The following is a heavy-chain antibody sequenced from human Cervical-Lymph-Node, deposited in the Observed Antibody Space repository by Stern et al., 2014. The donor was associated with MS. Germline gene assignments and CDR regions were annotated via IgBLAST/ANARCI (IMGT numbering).Heavy chain of an antibody. CDR2: IYTSGST. V-gene: IGHV4-61*02. CDR1: GGSISSGSYY. D-gene: IGHD3-9*01. CDR3: ARDCRLRYFDNYGMDV. J-gene: IGHJ6*02. Sequence: VQLEESGPGLVKPSQTLSLTCTVSGGSISSGSYYWSWIRQPAGKGLEWIGRIYTSGSTNYNPSLKSRVTISVDTSKNQFSLKLGCVPAADTAVYYCARDCRLRYFDNYGMDVWGQGTTVTVSS.